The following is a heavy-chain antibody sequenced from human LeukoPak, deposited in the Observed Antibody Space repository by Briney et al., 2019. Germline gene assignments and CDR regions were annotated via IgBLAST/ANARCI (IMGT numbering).Heavy chain of an antibody. D-gene: IGHD3-22*01. CDR3: ARDGGDSSGYYYYYYMDV. V-gene: IGHV3-66*02. CDR1: GFTVSSNY. CDR2: IYSGGST. Sequence: PGGSLRLSCAASGFTVSSNYMSWVRQAPGKGLEWVSVIYSGGSTYYADSVKGRFTTSRDNSKNTLYLQMNSLRAEDTAVYYCARDGGDSSGYYYYYYMDVWGKGTTVTVSS. J-gene: IGHJ6*03.